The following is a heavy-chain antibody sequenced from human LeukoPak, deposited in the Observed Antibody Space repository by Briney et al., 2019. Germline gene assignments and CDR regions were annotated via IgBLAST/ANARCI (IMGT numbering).Heavy chain of an antibody. CDR1: GFTIGDYA. CDR3: TQAVAGIHDY. V-gene: IGHV3-49*04. Sequence: PARSLRLSCTVSGFTIGDYAMSWVRQAPGKGLEWVGLIKSKAFRCTTQYAAALKGRFSISRPHFKRTSYLQMNSLKTEDTAVYYCTQAVAGIHDYWGQGTLVTVSS. D-gene: IGHD6-19*01. CDR2: IKSKAFRCTT. J-gene: IGHJ4*02.